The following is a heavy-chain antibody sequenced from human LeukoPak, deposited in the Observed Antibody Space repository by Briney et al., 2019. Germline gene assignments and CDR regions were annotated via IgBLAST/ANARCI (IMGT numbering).Heavy chain of an antibody. V-gene: IGHV4-59*04. J-gene: IGHJ4*02. D-gene: IGHD3-22*01. Sequence: SETLSLTCAVYGGSFSSYYWGWIRQPPGKGLEWIGSMYYTGSTYYNPSLKSRVTISVDTSKTQFSLRLSSVTAADTAVYYCANTAALYYFDTSGNFDYWGQGTLVTVSS. CDR1: GGSFSSYY. CDR2: MYYTGST. CDR3: ANTAALYYFDTSGNFDY.